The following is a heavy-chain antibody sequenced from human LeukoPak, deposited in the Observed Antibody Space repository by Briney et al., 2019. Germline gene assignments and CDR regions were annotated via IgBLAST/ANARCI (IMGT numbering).Heavy chain of an antibody. CDR1: GFTFSSYA. CDR2: ISYDGSNK. CDR3: ARDQRGLDPRTNYFDY. V-gene: IGHV3-30-3*01. J-gene: IGHJ4*02. Sequence: PGGSLRLSCAASGFTFSSYAMHWVRQAPGKGLEWVAVISYDGSNKYYVDSVKGRFTISRDNSKNTLYLQMNSLRAEDTAVYYCARDQRGLDPRTNYFDYWGQGTLVTVSS. D-gene: IGHD1-1*01.